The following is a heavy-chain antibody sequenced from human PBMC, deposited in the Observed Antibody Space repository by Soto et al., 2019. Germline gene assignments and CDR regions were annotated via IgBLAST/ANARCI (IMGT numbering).Heavy chain of an antibody. CDR3: ARVLYYGSRSYSPYGMCV. Sequence: QVQLVQSGAEVKKPGSSVKVSCKTSGVSFNNNGIGWVRQAPGHGLEWMGGVSPPFRTSNYARKFQGRISTTADASTGTVNMELSSLTSEDTAQYYCARVLYYGSRSYSPYGMCVSCQGTTVTVSS. CDR1: GVSFNNNG. V-gene: IGHV1-69*01. D-gene: IGHD3-10*01. J-gene: IGHJ6*02. CDR2: VSPPFRTS.